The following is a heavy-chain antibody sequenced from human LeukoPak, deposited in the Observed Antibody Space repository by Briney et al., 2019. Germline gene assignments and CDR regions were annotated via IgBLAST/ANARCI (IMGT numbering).Heavy chain of an antibody. CDR3: ARDVDTAMVRGAY. CDR1: GFTLSSYA. Sequence: GGSLRLSCAASGFTLSSYAMHWVRQAPGKGLEWVAVISYDGSNKYYADSVKGRFTISRDNSKNTLYLQMNSLRAEDTAVYYCARDVDTAMVRGAYWGQGTLVTVSS. J-gene: IGHJ4*02. V-gene: IGHV3-30-3*01. CDR2: ISYDGSNK. D-gene: IGHD5-18*01.